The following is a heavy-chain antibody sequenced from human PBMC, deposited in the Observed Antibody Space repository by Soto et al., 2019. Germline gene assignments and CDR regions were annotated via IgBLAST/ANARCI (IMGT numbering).Heavy chain of an antibody. D-gene: IGHD3-3*01. J-gene: IGHJ4*02. CDR1: GYTFTSYA. CDR3: AVVPTLFGVVTIGGVY. Sequence: ASVKVSCKASGYTFTSYAMHWVRQAPGQRLEWMGWINAGNGNTKYSQKFQGRVTITRDTSASTAYMELSSLRSEDTAVYYCAVVPTLFGVVTIGGVYWGQGPLVTVSS. V-gene: IGHV1-3*01. CDR2: INAGNGNT.